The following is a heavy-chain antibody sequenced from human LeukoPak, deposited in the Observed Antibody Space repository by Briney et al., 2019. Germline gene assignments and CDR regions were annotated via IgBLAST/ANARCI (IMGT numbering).Heavy chain of an antibody. D-gene: IGHD6-25*01. J-gene: IGHJ3*02. CDR1: GFIFSSYA. V-gene: IGHV3-23*01. CDR3: ARDFERRAFDI. Sequence: GGSLRLSCAASGFIFSSYAMSWVRQAPGKGLEWVSAISGSGGTTYYADSVKGRFTISRDNAKNSLYLQMNSLRAEDTALYYCARDFERRAFDIWGQGTMVTVSS. CDR2: ISGSGGTT.